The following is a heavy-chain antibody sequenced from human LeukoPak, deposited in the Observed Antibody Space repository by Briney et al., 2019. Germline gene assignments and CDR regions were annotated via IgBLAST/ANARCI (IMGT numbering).Heavy chain of an antibody. Sequence: GASVKVSCKASGCSFTGYYIHWVRQAPGQGLEWMGWINPNSGGTNYAQKFQGRATMTRDTSISTAYMELSRLRSDDTAVYYCARELYNHITGTTNWFDPWGQGTLVTVSS. V-gene: IGHV1-2*02. CDR3: ARELYNHITGTTNWFDP. J-gene: IGHJ5*02. CDR2: INPNSGGT. CDR1: GCSFTGYY. D-gene: IGHD1/OR15-1a*01.